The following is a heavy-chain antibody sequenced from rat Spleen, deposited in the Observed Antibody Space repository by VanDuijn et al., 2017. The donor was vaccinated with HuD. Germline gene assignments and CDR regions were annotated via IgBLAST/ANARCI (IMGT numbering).Heavy chain of an antibody. V-gene: IGHV5-62*01. CDR3: ATNNWDY. D-gene: IGHD1-10*01. Sequence: VQLVESGGGLVQPGKSLKLSCSASGFTFSNFGMHWIRQAPGRGLDWIAYISNTGGTVYTDAVRGRFTISIDNAENTLYLQLSSLKSEDTAIYYCATNNWDYWGQGVMVTVSS. CDR1: GFTFSNFG. CDR2: ISNTGGT. J-gene: IGHJ2*01.